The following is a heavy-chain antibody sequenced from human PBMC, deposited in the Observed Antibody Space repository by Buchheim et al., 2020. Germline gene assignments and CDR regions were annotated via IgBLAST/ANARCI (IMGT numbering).Heavy chain of an antibody. J-gene: IGHJ4*02. Sequence: QVQLVESGGGVVQPGRSLRLSCAASGFTFSSYAMHWVRQAPGKGLEWVAVISYDGSNKYYADSVKGRFTISRDNSKNTLYLQMNSLRAEDTAVYYCARVQTDGSYYGDWGVGVYYFDYWGQGTL. CDR3: ARVQTDGSYYGDWGVGVYYFDY. V-gene: IGHV3-30-3*01. D-gene: IGHD1-26*01. CDR2: ISYDGSNK. CDR1: GFTFSSYA.